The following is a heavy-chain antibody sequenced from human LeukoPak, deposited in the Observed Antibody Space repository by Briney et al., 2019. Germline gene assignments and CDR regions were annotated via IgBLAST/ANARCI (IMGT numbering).Heavy chain of an antibody. J-gene: IGHJ4*02. CDR2: IWYDGSNK. Sequence: PGGSLRLSCAASGFTFSSYAMHWVRQAPGKGLEWVAVIWYDGSNKYYADSVKGRFTISRDNSKNTLYLQMNSLRAEDTAVYYCARDNGDSDFDYWGQGTLVTVSS. D-gene: IGHD4-17*01. CDR3: ARDNGDSDFDY. V-gene: IGHV3-33*01. CDR1: GFTFSSYA.